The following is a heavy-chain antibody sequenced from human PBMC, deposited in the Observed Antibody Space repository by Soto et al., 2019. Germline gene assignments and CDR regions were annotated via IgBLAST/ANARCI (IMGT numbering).Heavy chain of an antibody. J-gene: IGHJ1*01. CDR3: ARGTYYYYSSGYYAYFQH. CDR2: ISYDGSNK. CDR1: GFTFSSYA. Sequence: QVQLVESGGGVVQPGRSLRLSCAASGFTFSSYAMHWVRQAPGKGLEWVAVISYDGSNKYYADSVKGRFTISRDNSKNTLYLQMNSLRAEDTAVYYCARGTYYYYSSGYYAYFQHWGQGTLVTVSS. V-gene: IGHV3-30-3*01. D-gene: IGHD3-22*01.